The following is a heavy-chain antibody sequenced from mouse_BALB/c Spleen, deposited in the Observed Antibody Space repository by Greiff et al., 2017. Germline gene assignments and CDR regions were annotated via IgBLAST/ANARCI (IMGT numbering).Heavy chain of an antibody. CDR2: ISSGSSTI. Sequence: EVQLVESGGGLVQPGGSRKLSCAASGFTFSSFGMHWVRQAPEKGLEWVAYISSGSSTIYYADTVKGRFTISRDNPKNTLFLQMTSLRSEDTAMYYCARGEDYGNSWFAYWGQGTLVTVSA. CDR3: ARGEDYGNSWFAY. CDR1: GFTFSSFG. V-gene: IGHV5-17*02. D-gene: IGHD2-1*01. J-gene: IGHJ3*01.